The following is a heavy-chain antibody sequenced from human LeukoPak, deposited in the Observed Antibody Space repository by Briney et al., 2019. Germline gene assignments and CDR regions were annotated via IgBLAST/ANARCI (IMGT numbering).Heavy chain of an antibody. CDR3: AKDRRQWLVRLFDY. D-gene: IGHD6-19*01. Sequence: GGSLRLSCAASGFTFDDYAMHWVRQAPGKGLEWVAFIRYDGTNKYYPDSMKGRFTISGDNSKNTLYLQMNSLRVEDTAVYYCAKDRRQWLVRLFDYWGQGTLVTVSS. CDR1: GFTFDDYA. J-gene: IGHJ4*02. V-gene: IGHV3-30*02. CDR2: IRYDGTNK.